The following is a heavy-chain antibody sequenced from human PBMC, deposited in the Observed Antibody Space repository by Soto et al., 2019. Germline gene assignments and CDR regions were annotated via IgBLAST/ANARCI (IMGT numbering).Heavy chain of an antibody. D-gene: IGHD3-10*01. CDR3: ARSDVRGYICYYWEADYYYSGMDV. CDR1: GGTFSSYA. Sequence: QVQLVQSGAEVKKPGSSVKVSCKASGGTFSSYAISWVRQAPGQGLEWMGGIIPIFGTANYAQKFQGRVTITADESTSTAYMDLSSHRYEDPDVYYCARSDVRGYICYYWEADYYYSGMDVWGQGTTVTVSS. CDR2: IIPIFGTA. J-gene: IGHJ6*02. V-gene: IGHV1-69*12.